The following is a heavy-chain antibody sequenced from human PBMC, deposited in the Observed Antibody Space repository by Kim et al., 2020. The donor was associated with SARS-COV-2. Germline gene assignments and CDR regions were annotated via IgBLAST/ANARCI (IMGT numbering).Heavy chain of an antibody. CDR1: GGSISSNDYY. D-gene: IGHD3-3*01. J-gene: IGHJ6*03. CDR2: ISYIGRT. V-gene: IGHV4-39*01. CDR3: ARGIFGVVIIPYYYYYMGV. Sequence: SETLSLTCTVSGGSISSNDYYWDWIRQPPGKGLEWIGSISYIGRTYYNPSLKSRVTISVDTSKNQISLKLSSVTAADTGVYYCARGIFGVVIIPYYYYYMGVWGTGTTVTGSS.